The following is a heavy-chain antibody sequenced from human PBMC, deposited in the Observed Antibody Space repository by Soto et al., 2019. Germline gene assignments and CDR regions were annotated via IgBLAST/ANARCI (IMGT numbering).Heavy chain of an antibody. D-gene: IGHD3-16*01. CDR1: GGSIGDYY. Sequence: SETLSLTCTVSGGSIGDYYLTWIRHPPGKGLKWLGYIHHSGSINYNPSLKSRVTLSVDTSKNQLSLKLSSVTAADTAVYYCAGVMIPLLANWFDLWCPGTLVTVST. V-gene: IGHV4-59*01. CDR3: AGVMIPLLANWFDL. CDR2: IHHSGSI. J-gene: IGHJ5*02.